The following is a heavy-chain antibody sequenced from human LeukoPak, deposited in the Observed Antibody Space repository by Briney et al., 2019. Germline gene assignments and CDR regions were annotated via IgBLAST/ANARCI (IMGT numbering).Heavy chain of an antibody. V-gene: IGHV1-69*06. Sequence: WASVKVSCKASGGTFSSYAISWVRQAPGQGLEWMGGIIPIFGTANYAQKFQGRVTITADKSTSTAYMELSSLRSEDTAAYYCAAPQLGRDAFDIWGQGTMVTVSS. CDR3: AAPQLGRDAFDI. D-gene: IGHD1-1*01. CDR2: IIPIFGTA. CDR1: GGTFSSYA. J-gene: IGHJ3*02.